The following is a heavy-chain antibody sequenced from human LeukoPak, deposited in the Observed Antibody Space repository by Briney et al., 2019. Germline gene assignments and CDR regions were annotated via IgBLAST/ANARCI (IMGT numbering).Heavy chain of an antibody. D-gene: IGHD3-16*01. CDR2: IYYSGST. Sequence: PSETLSLTCAASGGSISSYYWSWIRQPPGKGLEWIGYIYYSGSTNYNPSLKSRVTISVDTSKNQFSLKLSSVTAADTAVYYCARRERGYYFDYWGQGTLVTVSS. CDR1: GGSISSYY. CDR3: ARRERGYYFDY. V-gene: IGHV4-59*08. J-gene: IGHJ4*02.